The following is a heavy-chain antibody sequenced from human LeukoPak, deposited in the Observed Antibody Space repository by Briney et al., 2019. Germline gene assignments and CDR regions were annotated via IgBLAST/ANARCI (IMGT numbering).Heavy chain of an antibody. CDR2: IKEDGSAK. D-gene: IGHD3-10*01. CDR3: GRASRTLVRGEIGY. V-gene: IGHV3-7*01. CDR1: GFTFTDYW. J-gene: IGHJ4*02. Sequence: GGSLRLSCAASGFTFTDYWMNWVRQAPGKGLEWVANIKEDGSAKFYVDSLKGRFTVSRDNAKNSLYLQMNCLRAEDTAVYYCGRASRTLVRGEIGYWGQGTLVTVSS.